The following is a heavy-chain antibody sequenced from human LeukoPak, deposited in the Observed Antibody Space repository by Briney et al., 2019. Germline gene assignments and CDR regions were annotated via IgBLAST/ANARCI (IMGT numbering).Heavy chain of an antibody. CDR2: IYSGGST. CDR1: GFTVSSNY. CDR3: SGCSYGYYYGMDV. V-gene: IGHV3-66*01. D-gene: IGHD5-18*01. J-gene: IGHJ6*02. Sequence: GGSLRLSCAASGFTVSSNYMSWVRQAPGKGLEWVSVIYSGGSTYYADSVKGRFTISRDNSKNTLYLQMNSLRAGDTAVYYCSGCSYGYYYGMDVWGRGTTVTVSS.